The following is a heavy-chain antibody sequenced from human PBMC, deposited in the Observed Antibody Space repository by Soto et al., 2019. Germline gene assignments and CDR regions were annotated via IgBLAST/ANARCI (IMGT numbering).Heavy chain of an antibody. D-gene: IGHD1-26*01. CDR2: FYYSGST. J-gene: IGHJ6*02. V-gene: IGHV4-39*02. CDR3: ARDVGPLRGPTPRGLYYYGMDV. CDR1: GGSVSSSTYY. Sequence: SETLSLTCTVAGGSVSSSTYYWDWIRQPPGKGLEWIATFYYSGSTYHNPSLNSRVTISADTSKNQFSLKLSSVTATDTAVYYCARDVGPLRGPTPRGLYYYGMDVWGQGTTVTISS.